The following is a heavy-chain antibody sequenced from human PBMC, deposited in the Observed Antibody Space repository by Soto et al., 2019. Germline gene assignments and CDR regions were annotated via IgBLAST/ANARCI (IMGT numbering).Heavy chain of an antibody. CDR1: GGSISSYY. CDR2: IYYSGST. Sequence: PSETLSLTCTVSGGSISSYYWSWIRQPPGKGLEWIGYIYYSGSTNYNPSLKSRVTISVDTSKNQFSLKLSSVTAADTAVYYCALLGYCISSSCYDWFDPWGQGTLVTVSS. V-gene: IGHV4-59*01. D-gene: IGHD2-2*01. J-gene: IGHJ5*02. CDR3: ALLGYCISSSCYDWFDP.